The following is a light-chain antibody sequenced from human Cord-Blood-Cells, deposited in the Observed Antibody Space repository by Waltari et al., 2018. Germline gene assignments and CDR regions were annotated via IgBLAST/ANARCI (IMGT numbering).Light chain of an antibody. CDR3: QQYYSTPLT. CDR2: WAS. V-gene: IGKV4-1*01. CDR1: QSALYSSNNKNY. Sequence: DIVMTQSPDPLAASLGERATINCKSSQSALYSSNNKNYLAWYQQKPGQPPKLLIYWASTRESGVPDRFSGSGSGTDFTLTISSLQAEDVAVYYCQQYYSTPLTFGGGTKVEIK. J-gene: IGKJ4*01.